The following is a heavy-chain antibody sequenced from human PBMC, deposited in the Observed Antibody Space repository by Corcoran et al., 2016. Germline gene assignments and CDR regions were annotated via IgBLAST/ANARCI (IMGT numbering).Heavy chain of an antibody. D-gene: IGHD2-2*01. CDR3: ERDSEYQLPRMGYYYYYGMDV. CDR1: GGSISSSSYY. J-gene: IGHJ6*02. V-gene: IGHV4-39*07. Sequence: QLQLQESGPGLVKPSETLSLTCTVSGGSISSSSYYWGWIRQPPGKGLEWIGSIYYSGSTYYNPSLKSRVTISVDTSKNQFSLKLSSVTAADTAVYYCERDSEYQLPRMGYYYYYGMDVWGQGTTVTVSS. CDR2: IYYSGST.